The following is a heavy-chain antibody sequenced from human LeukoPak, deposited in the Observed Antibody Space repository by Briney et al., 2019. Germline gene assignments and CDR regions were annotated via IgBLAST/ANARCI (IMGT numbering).Heavy chain of an antibody. Sequence: GGSLRLSCAASGFTFSDYYMSWIRQAPGKGLEWVSYISSSGSTIYYADSVKGRFTISRDNAKNSLYLQMNSLRAEDTAVYYCARDNQEVVAATPRYYYYYGMDVWGQGTTVTVSS. CDR1: GFTFSDYY. D-gene: IGHD2-15*01. J-gene: IGHJ6*02. CDR3: ARDNQEVVAATPRYYYYYGMDV. CDR2: ISSSGSTI. V-gene: IGHV3-11*04.